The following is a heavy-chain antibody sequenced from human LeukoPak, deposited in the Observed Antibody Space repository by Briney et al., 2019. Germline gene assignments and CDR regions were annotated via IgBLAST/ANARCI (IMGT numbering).Heavy chain of an antibody. D-gene: IGHD3-22*01. Sequence: ASVKVSCKASGYTFTGYYMHWVRQAPGQGLEWMGWISAYNGNTNYAQKLQGRVTMTTDTSTSTAYMELRSLRSDDTAVYYCARAHYYDSSGYPNDDYWGQGTLVTVSS. CDR2: ISAYNGNT. CDR1: GYTFTGYY. J-gene: IGHJ4*02. CDR3: ARAHYYDSSGYPNDDY. V-gene: IGHV1-18*04.